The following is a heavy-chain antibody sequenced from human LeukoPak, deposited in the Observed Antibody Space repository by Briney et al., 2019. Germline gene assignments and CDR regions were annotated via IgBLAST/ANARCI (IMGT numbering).Heavy chain of an antibody. CDR2: INAGNGNT. J-gene: IGHJ4*02. CDR3: ARDLGSGSFIFDY. D-gene: IGHD1-26*01. V-gene: IGHV1-3*01. CDR1: GYTFTSYA. Sequence: ASVTVSCAASGYTFTSYAMHWVRQAPGQRLEWMGWINAGNGNTKYSQKFQGRVTINRDTSASTAYMELSSLRSEDTAVYYCARDLGSGSFIFDYWGQGTLVTVSS.